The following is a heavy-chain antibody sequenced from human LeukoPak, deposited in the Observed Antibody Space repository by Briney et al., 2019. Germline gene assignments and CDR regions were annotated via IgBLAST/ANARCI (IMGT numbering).Heavy chain of an antibody. CDR2: ISAYIGNT. CDR3: ARGVGDYIWGSYRPDPQFDY. CDR1: GYTFTSYG. V-gene: IGHV1-18*01. Sequence: ASVKVSCKASGYTFTSYGISWVRQAPGQGLEWMGWISAYIGNTNYAQKLQGRVTMTTDTSTSTAYMELRSLRSDDTAVYYCARGVGDYIWGSYRPDPQFDYWGQGTLLTVSS. J-gene: IGHJ4*02. D-gene: IGHD3-16*02.